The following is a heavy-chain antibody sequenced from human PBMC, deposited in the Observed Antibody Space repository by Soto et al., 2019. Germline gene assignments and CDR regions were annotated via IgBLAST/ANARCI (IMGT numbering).Heavy chain of an antibody. CDR3: ARDLTIVPATQPRLANYGMDV. J-gene: IGHJ6*02. CDR2: ISPYNGHT. D-gene: IGHD2-2*01. CDR1: GYFFTSYG. V-gene: IGHV1-18*01. Sequence: QVQLVQSAGEVKKPGASVKVSCKASGYFFTSYGISWVRRAPGQGLEWMGWISPYNGHTQFLQRFQGRVTMTTDTTTKTAYMERRNLRSDDTDHYYCARDLTIVPATQPRLANYGMDVWGQGTTVIVAS.